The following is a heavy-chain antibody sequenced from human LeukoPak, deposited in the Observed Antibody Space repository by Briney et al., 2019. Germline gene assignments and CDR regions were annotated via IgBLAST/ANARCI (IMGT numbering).Heavy chain of an antibody. CDR2: INHSGST. CDR1: GFTFSSYG. Sequence: LRLSCAASGFTFSSYGMHWVRQAPGKGLEWIGEINHSGSTNYNPSLKSRVTISVDTSKNQFSLMLSSVTAADTAVYYCARDVLRCFEWSTTTDYWGQGNLVTVS. V-gene: IGHV4-34*01. J-gene: IGHJ4*02. CDR3: ARDVLRCFEWSTTTDY. D-gene: IGHD3-3*01.